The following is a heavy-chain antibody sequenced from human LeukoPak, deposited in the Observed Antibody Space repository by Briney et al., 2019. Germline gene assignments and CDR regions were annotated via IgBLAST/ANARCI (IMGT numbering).Heavy chain of an antibody. J-gene: IGHJ4*02. CDR1: GFTFSSYA. D-gene: IGHD6-13*01. CDR2: ISGSGGST. V-gene: IGHV3-23*01. CDR3: AKDRQQLDFDY. Sequence: GRSLRLPCAASGFTFSSYAMSWVRQAPGKGLEWVSAISGSGGSTYYADSVKGRFTISRDNSKNTLYLQMNSLRAEDTAVYYCAKDRQQLDFDYWGQGTLVTVSS.